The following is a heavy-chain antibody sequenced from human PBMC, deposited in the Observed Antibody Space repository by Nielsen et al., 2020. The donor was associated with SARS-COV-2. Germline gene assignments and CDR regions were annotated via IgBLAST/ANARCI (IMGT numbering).Heavy chain of an antibody. CDR2: VNHRGGT. Sequence: SETLSLTCAVYGGSFSGYYWSWIRQPPGKGLEWIGEVNHRGGTNYSPSLKSRVTISMDASKNQFSLKMNSVTAADTAVYYCARESGLDTTDTWGQGVLVTVSS. CDR3: ARESGLDTTDT. V-gene: IGHV4-34*01. D-gene: IGHD3/OR15-3a*01. CDR1: GGSFSGYY. J-gene: IGHJ5*02.